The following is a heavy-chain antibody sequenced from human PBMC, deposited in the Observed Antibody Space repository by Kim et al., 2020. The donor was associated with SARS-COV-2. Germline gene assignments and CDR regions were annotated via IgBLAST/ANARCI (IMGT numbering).Heavy chain of an antibody. CDR2: INPSGGST. D-gene: IGHD2-15*01. J-gene: IGHJ4*02. Sequence: ASVKVSCKASGYTFTSYYMHWVRQAPGQGLEWMGIINPSGGSTSYAQKFQGRVTMTRDTSTSTVYMELSSLRSEDTAVYYCARGPRGYCSGGNCPNFDYWGQGTLVTVSS. V-gene: IGHV1-46*01. CDR1: GYTFTSYY. CDR3: ARGPRGYCSGGNCPNFDY.